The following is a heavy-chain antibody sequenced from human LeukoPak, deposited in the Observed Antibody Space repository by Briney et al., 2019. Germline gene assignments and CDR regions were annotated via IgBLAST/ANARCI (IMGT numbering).Heavy chain of an antibody. V-gene: IGHV3-7*02. CDR3: ARLKGEGSLFEY. CDR1: GFTFSSYS. J-gene: IGHJ4*02. Sequence: GGSLRLSCAVSGFTFSSYSMTWVRQAPGKGLEGVANIKQDGSEKYYADSVKGRFTISRDNAKNSLYLQMSSLRAEDTAVYYCARLKGEGSLFEYWGQGTLVTVSS. CDR2: IKQDGSEK. D-gene: IGHD2-21*01.